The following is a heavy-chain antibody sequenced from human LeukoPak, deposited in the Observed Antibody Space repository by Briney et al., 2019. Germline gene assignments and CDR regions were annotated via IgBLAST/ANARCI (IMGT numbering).Heavy chain of an antibody. CDR2: INHSGST. Sequence: SETLSLTCAVYGGPFSGYYWSWIRQPPGKGLEWIGEINHSGSTNYNPSLKSRVTISVDTSKNQFSLKLSSVTAADTAVYYCARNIRDFWSGLGWFDPWGQGTLVTVSS. D-gene: IGHD3-3*01. CDR1: GGPFSGYY. V-gene: IGHV4-34*01. J-gene: IGHJ5*02. CDR3: ARNIRDFWSGLGWFDP.